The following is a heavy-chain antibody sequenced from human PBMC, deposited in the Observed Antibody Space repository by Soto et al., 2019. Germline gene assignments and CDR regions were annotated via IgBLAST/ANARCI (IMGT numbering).Heavy chain of an antibody. Sequence: QVQLVESGGGVVQPGRSLRLSCAASGFTFSSYGMHWVRQAPGKGLEWVAVISYDGSNKYYADSVKGRFTISRDNSKNPLYLQMNSLRAEDTAVYYCAKSDVEMATMEAYYFDYWGQGTLVTVSS. V-gene: IGHV3-30*18. D-gene: IGHD5-12*01. CDR3: AKSDVEMATMEAYYFDY. CDR2: ISYDGSNK. J-gene: IGHJ4*02. CDR1: GFTFSSYG.